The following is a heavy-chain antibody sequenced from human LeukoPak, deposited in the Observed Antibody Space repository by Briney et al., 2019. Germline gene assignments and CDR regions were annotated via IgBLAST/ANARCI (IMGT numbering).Heavy chain of an antibody. J-gene: IGHJ6*03. D-gene: IGHD3-10*01. V-gene: IGHV3-53*01. CDR2: IYSGGST. CDR3: AREGGNYGSGSDYYYYMDV. CDR1: GFTVSSNY. Sequence: GGSLRLSCAASGFTVSSNYMSWVRQAPGKGLEWVSVIYSGGSTYYADSVKGRFTISRDNSKNTLYLQINSLRAEDTAVYYCAREGGNYGSGSDYYYYMDVWGKGTTVTISS.